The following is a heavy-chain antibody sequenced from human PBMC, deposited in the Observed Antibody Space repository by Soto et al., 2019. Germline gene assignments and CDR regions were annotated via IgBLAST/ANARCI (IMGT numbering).Heavy chain of an antibody. V-gene: IGHV3-23*01. CDR1: GFTFNNYA. Sequence: HPGGSLRLSCAASGFTFNNYAMSWVRQAPGKGLEWVSSISVSGGSTFYADSVKGRFTISRDNSKNTLYLQMNSLRAEDTAVYYCAKSAPPSSGRYQYYFDYWGQGTLVTVSS. D-gene: IGHD3-22*01. J-gene: IGHJ4*02. CDR3: AKSAPPSSGRYQYYFDY. CDR2: ISVSGGST.